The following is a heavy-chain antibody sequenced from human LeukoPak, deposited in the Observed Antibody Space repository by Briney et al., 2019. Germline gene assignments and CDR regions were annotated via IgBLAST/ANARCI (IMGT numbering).Heavy chain of an antibody. CDR3: ARTLWFGVGTDAFDI. J-gene: IGHJ3*02. D-gene: IGHD3-10*01. CDR1: GGSFSGYY. Sequence: PETLSLTCAVYGGSFSGYYWSWIRQPPGKRLEWIGEINHSGSTNYNPSLKSRVTISVDTSKNQFSLKLSSVTAADTAVFYCARTLWFGVGTDAFDIWGQGTMVTVSS. CDR2: INHSGST. V-gene: IGHV4-34*01.